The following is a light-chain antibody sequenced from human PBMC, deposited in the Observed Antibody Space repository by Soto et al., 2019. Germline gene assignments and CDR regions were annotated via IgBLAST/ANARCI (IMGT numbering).Light chain of an antibody. J-gene: IGKJ1*01. V-gene: IGKV1-6*01. CDR3: LQDYNYPWT. CDR1: QAIRVD. Sequence: QLTQSPSSLSASVVDRVTITCLAIQAIRVDLAWYQQKPGKAPKLLIYAASSLHSGVPSRFSGSGSGTDFTLTISSLQPEDFATYYCLQDYNYPWTFGQGTKVDI. CDR2: AAS.